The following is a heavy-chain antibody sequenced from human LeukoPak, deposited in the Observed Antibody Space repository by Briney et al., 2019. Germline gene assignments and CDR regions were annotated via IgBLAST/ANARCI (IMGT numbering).Heavy chain of an antibody. Sequence: GASVKVSCKASGGTFSSYAISWVRQAPGRGLEWMGRIIPIFGIANYAQKFQGRVTITADKSTSTAYMELSSLRSEDTAVYYCASSYDSSGYYTEPIDYWGQGTLVTVSS. D-gene: IGHD3-22*01. CDR3: ASSYDSSGYYTEPIDY. J-gene: IGHJ4*02. CDR1: GGTFSSYA. V-gene: IGHV1-69*04. CDR2: IIPIFGIA.